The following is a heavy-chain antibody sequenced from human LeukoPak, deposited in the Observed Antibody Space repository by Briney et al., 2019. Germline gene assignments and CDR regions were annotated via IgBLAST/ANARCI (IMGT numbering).Heavy chain of an antibody. CDR2: INHRGST. Sequence: SEPLSLTCAVYGGSFSGYYWSWIRQPPGKGLEWIGEINHRGSTNYNPSLNSRVTISVDTSKNQFSLKLSSVTAADTAVYFCARGPPTDYYDSSGFYYVFDYWGQGTLVTVFS. CDR1: GGSFSGYY. CDR3: ARGPPTDYYDSSGFYYVFDY. D-gene: IGHD3-22*01. J-gene: IGHJ4*02. V-gene: IGHV4-34*01.